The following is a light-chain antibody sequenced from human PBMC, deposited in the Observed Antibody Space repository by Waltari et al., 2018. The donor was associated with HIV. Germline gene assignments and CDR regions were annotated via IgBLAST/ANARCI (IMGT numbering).Light chain of an antibody. J-gene: IGKJ5*01. CDR1: QSVRGNY. CDR3: QQYGSSPIT. V-gene: IGKV3-20*01. CDR2: AAS. Sequence: EIVLTQAPDTPSLSPGERATLSCRASQSVRGNYLAWYQHKPGQAPRLLISAASIRATGIPDRFSGGGSGTEFTLTITGLAPEDSAVYSCQQYGSSPITFGQGTRLEI.